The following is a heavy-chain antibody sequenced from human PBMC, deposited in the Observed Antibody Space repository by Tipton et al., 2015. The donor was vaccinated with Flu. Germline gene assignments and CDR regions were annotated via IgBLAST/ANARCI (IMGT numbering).Heavy chain of an antibody. CDR2: IYYTGSA. J-gene: IGHJ5*02. CDR3: ARDGGLEARAWFGP. CDR1: GGSVTSGSFY. V-gene: IGHV4-61*01. Sequence: TLSLTCSVSGGSVTSGSFYWSWIRQPPGKGLEWIGYIYYTGSAKYNPSLRGRVAMSVDTSKNQFSLNLSSVTAADTAVHYCARDGGLEARAWFGPWGPGTLVTVSS. D-gene: IGHD3-16*01.